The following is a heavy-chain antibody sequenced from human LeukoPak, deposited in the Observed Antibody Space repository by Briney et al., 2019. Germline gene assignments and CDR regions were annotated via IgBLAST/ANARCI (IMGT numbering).Heavy chain of an antibody. D-gene: IGHD3-16*01. V-gene: IGHV1-69*06. CDR1: GGTFSSYA. CDR3: AGGGSQRRKFDP. J-gene: IGHJ5*02. Sequence: GASVKVSCKASGGTFSSYAISWVRQAPGQGLEWMGGITPIFGTANYAQKFQGRVTITADKSTSTAYMELSSLRSEDTAVYYCAGGGSQRRKFDPWGQGTLVTVSS. CDR2: ITPIFGTA.